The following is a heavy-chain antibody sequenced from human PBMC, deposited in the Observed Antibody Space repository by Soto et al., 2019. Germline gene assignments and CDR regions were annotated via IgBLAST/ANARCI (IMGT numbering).Heavy chain of an antibody. V-gene: IGHV3-74*01. CDR2: INSDGSST. CDR3: ARVYCSGGSCYSVDY. J-gene: IGHJ4*02. D-gene: IGHD2-15*01. Sequence: EVQLVESGGGLVQPGGSLRLSCAASGFTFSSYWMHWVRQAPGKGPAWVSRINSDGSSTTYADSVKGRFTISRDNAKNTRYLQMNSLRAEDTAVYYCARVYCSGGSCYSVDYWGQGTLVTVSS. CDR1: GFTFSSYW.